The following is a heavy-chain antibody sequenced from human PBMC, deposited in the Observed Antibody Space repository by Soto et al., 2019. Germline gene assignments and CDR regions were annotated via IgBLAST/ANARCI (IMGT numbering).Heavy chain of an antibody. Sequence: GGSLRLSCAASGFTFSSYGMHWVRQAPGKGLEWVAVIWYDGSNKYYADSVKGRFTISRDNSKNTLSLQMNSLRAEDTAVYYCAREIYDDYDSSGFDHWGQGTLVTVSS. CDR2: IWYDGSNK. CDR1: GFTFSSYG. CDR3: AREIYDDYDSSGFDH. J-gene: IGHJ4*02. D-gene: IGHD3-22*01. V-gene: IGHV3-33*01.